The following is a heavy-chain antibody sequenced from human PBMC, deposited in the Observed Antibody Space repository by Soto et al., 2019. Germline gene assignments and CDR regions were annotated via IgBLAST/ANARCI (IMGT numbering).Heavy chain of an antibody. V-gene: IGHV1-18*01. D-gene: IGHD2-2*01. Sequence: ASVKVSCKASGYTFTSYGISWVRQAPGQGLEWMGWISAYNGNTNYAQKLQGRVTMTTDTSTSTAYMELRSLRSDDTAVYYCARYIVVVTADISWFDPWGQGTLVTVSS. CDR2: ISAYNGNT. CDR3: ARYIVVVTADISWFDP. CDR1: GYTFTSYG. J-gene: IGHJ5*02.